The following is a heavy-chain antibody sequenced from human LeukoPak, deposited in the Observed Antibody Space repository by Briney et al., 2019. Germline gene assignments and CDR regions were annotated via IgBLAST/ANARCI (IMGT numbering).Heavy chain of an antibody. D-gene: IGHD4-23*01. CDR3: VKGGGNVRRYFEY. V-gene: IGHV3-23*01. J-gene: IGHJ4*02. Sequence: GGSLRLSCAASGFTFSSYWMSWVRQAPGKGLEWVSAISGSGGSTYYADSVKGRFTISRDNSKNTLYLQMNSLRAEDTAVYYCVKGGGNVRRYFEYWGQGTLVTVSS. CDR1: GFTFSSYW. CDR2: ISGSGGST.